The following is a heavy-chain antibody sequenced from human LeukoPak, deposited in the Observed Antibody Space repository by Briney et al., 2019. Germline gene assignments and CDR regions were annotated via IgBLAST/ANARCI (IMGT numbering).Heavy chain of an antibody. J-gene: IGHJ6*03. CDR2: IYYSGST. CDR1: GGSISSYY. CDR3: ARVKDPGGYYYYYYMDV. V-gene: IGHV4-59*12. Sequence: SETLSHTCTVSGGSISSYYWSWIRQPPGKGLEWIGYIYYSGSTNYNPSLKSRVTISVDTSKNQFSLKLSSVTAADTAMYYCARVKDPGGYYYYYYMDVWGKGTTVTVSS. D-gene: IGHD3-16*01.